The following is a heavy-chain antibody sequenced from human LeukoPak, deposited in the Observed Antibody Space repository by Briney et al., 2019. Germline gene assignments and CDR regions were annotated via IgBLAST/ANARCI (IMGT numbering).Heavy chain of an antibody. CDR2: IYTSGST. J-gene: IGHJ3*02. Sequence: SETLSLTCTVSGGSISSYYWSWIRQPAGKGLEWIGRIYTSGSTNYSPSLKSRVTMSVDTSKNQFSLKLSSVTAADTAVYYCARGQYSSSWYGDAFDIWGQGTMVTVSS. V-gene: IGHV4-4*07. CDR3: ARGQYSSSWYGDAFDI. D-gene: IGHD6-13*01. CDR1: GGSISSYY.